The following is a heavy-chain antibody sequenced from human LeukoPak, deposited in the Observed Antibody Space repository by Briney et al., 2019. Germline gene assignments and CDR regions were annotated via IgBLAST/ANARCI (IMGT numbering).Heavy chain of an antibody. Sequence: SETLSLTCTVSGGSISSHYWSWIRQPLGKGLEWIGYIYYSGSTNYNPSLKSRVTISVDTSKNQFSLKLSSVTAADTAVYYCARGAPSHSDYWGQGTLVTVSS. D-gene: IGHD6-6*01. CDR3: ARGAPSHSDY. J-gene: IGHJ4*02. CDR1: GGSISSHY. CDR2: IYYSGST. V-gene: IGHV4-59*11.